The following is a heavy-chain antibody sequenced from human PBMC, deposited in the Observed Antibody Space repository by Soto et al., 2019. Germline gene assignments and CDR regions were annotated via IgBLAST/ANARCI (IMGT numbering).Heavy chain of an antibody. V-gene: IGHV3-23*01. Sequence: EVQLLESGGGLVQPGGSLRLSCTASGFTFTTYLMRWVRQAPGKGLEWVSGISNTGGRTYYADSVKGRFTISRDNSNNTVYLQMNSLRAEDKATYYCAKGFSATLWGQGSLVTVPS. J-gene: IGHJ4*02. CDR1: GFTFTTYL. D-gene: IGHD1-1*01. CDR3: AKGFSATL. CDR2: ISNTGGRT.